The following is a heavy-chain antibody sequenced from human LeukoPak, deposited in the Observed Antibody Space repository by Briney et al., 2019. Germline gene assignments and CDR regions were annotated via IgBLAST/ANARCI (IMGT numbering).Heavy chain of an antibody. CDR3: AKSSAMDV. D-gene: IGHD6-6*01. V-gene: IGHV3-23*01. CDR1: GFTFSSYA. J-gene: IGHJ6*03. Sequence: GGSLRLSCAASGFTFSSYAMNWVRQAPGKGLEWISSISGSGDNTYYADSVKGRFTISRDNSKNTLYLQMNSLRAEDTAVYYCAKSSAMDVWGKGTTVTISS. CDR2: ISGSGDNT.